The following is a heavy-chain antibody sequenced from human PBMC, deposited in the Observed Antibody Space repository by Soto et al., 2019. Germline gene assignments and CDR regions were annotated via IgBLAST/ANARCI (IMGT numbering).Heavy chain of an antibody. J-gene: IGHJ6*03. CDR3: ARDRGLGELLSSDYYYYMDV. V-gene: IGHV3-21*01. Sequence: GSLRLSCAASGFTFSSYSMNWVRQAPGKGLEWVSSISSSSSYIYYADSVKGRFTISRDNAKNSLYLQMNSLRAEDTAVYYCARDRGLGELLSSDYYYYMDVWGKGTTVTVSS. CDR1: GFTFSSYS. CDR2: ISSSSSYI. D-gene: IGHD3-10*01.